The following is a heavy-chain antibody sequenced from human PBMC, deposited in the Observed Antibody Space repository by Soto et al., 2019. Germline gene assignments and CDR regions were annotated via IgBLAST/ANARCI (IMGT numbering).Heavy chain of an antibody. CDR1: GFNFSNYA. D-gene: IGHD4-17*01. J-gene: IGHJ3*02. CDR2: ISYNGFNK. Sequence: PGGSLRLSCAGSGFNFSNYAIHWVRQAPGKGLEWLAIISYNGFNKYYTDAVRGRFSISRDNTKNSVFLEMRSLETDDTAVYYCARDRNVPGCGDYSDSIDMWGQGTMVTVSS. V-gene: IGHV3-30-3*01. CDR3: ARDRNVPGCGDYSDSIDM.